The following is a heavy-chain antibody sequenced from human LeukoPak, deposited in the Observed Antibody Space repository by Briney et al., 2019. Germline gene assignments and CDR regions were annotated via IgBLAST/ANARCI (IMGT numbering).Heavy chain of an antibody. J-gene: IGHJ4*02. CDR2: MKQDGSEK. Sequence: GGSLRLSCAASGFTFDNYWMHWVRQAPGKGLEWVANMKQDGSEKYYVDSVRGRFTISRDNAKNLLYLQMNSLRAEDTAVYYCARGPSFGSYWGQGTLVTVSS. V-gene: IGHV3-7*01. CDR3: ARGPSFGSY. D-gene: IGHD3-10*01. CDR1: GFTFDNYW.